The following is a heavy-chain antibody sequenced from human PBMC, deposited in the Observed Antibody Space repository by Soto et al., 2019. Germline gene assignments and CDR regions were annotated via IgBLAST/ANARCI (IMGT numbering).Heavy chain of an antibody. D-gene: IGHD3-10*01. V-gene: IGHV4-31*03. Sequence: SETLSLTCTVSGGSISRGGYYWSRIHQHPGKGLEWIGYIYYSGSTNYNPSLKSRVTISVDTSKTQFSLKLSSVTAADTAVYYCARGPRCFAGLLLWFGELPGYYYGMDVCGQGTPVTGSS. J-gene: IGHJ6*02. CDR2: IYYSGST. CDR3: ARGPRCFAGLLLWFGELPGYYYGMDV. CDR1: GGSISRGGYY.